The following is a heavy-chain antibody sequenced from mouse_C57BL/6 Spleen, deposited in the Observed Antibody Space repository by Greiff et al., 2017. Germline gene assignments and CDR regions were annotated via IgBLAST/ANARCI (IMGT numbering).Heavy chain of an antibody. Sequence: EVQLQQSGPELVKPGASVKMSCKASGYTFTDYNLHWVKQSHGKSLEWIGYINPNNGGTSSNQKFKGKATLPVNKSSSTAYMELRSLTSEDSAVYYCARSLYYSTPMDYWGQGTSVTVSS. CDR3: ARSLYYSTPMDY. D-gene: IGHD2-5*01. J-gene: IGHJ4*01. V-gene: IGHV1-22*01. CDR2: INPNNGGT. CDR1: GYTFTDYN.